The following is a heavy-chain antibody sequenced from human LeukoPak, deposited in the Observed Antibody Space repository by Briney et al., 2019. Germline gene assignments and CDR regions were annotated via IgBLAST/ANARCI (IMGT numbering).Heavy chain of an antibody. CDR1: GFTFSDYS. D-gene: IGHD2-2*01. J-gene: IGHJ4*02. V-gene: IGHV3-48*01. CDR3: ARDTKYAFDN. Sequence: GGSLRFSCAASGFTFSDYSMTWVRQAQGKGLEWISYVGISSGNTKYADSVKGRFTISGDKAKNSLYLQMNSLRVEDTAVYYCARDTKYAFDNWGQGTLVTVSS. CDR2: VGISSGNT.